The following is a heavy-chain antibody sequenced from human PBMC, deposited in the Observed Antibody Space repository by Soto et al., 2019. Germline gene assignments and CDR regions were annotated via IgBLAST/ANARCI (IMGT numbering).Heavy chain of an antibody. CDR3: AREMGACSDSSCYPGPYDS. J-gene: IGHJ5*02. CDR1: GFTFPSYS. CDR2: ITSKSTTI. V-gene: IGHV3-48*02. D-gene: IGHD3-16*01. Sequence: LRLSCAASGFTFPSYSMNWVRQAPGQGLEWVSYITSKSTTIKYADSVKGRFTVSRDNAKNSLYLQLNSLRDEDTAVYYCAREMGACSDSSCYPGPYDSWGQGTLVTVSS.